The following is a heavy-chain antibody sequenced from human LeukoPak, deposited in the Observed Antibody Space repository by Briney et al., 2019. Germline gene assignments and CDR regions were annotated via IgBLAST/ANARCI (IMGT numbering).Heavy chain of an antibody. Sequence: GGSLRLSCAASGFTVSSNYMSWVRQAPGKGLEWVSVIYSGGSTYYADSVKGRFTISRDNSKNTLYLQMNSLRAEDTAVYYCARVDILTGYSTDYWGQGTPVTVSS. V-gene: IGHV3-53*01. J-gene: IGHJ4*02. CDR3: ARVDILTGYSTDY. CDR1: GFTVSSNY. CDR2: IYSGGST. D-gene: IGHD3-9*01.